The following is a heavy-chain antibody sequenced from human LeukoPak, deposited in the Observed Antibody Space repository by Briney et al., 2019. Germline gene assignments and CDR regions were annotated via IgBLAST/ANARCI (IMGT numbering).Heavy chain of an antibody. D-gene: IGHD4-17*01. CDR1: GGSISSYY. V-gene: IGHV4-59*01. Sequence: PSETLSLTCTVSGGSISSYYWSWIRQPPGKGLEWIGYIYFSVTTNYTPSLKSRVAMSVDTSKNQFSLKLSSVTAADTAVYYCVRDKGDVTRASSERFDYWGQGTLVTVSS. CDR2: IYFSVTT. J-gene: IGHJ4*02. CDR3: VRDKGDVTRASSERFDY.